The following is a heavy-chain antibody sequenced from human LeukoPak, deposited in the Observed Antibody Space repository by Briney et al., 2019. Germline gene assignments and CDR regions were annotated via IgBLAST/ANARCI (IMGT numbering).Heavy chain of an antibody. CDR2: INPNSGGT. CDR3: ARGGSSYYYYYMDV. V-gene: IGHV1-2*02. Sequence: GASVKVSCKASGYTFTGYYMHWVRQAPGQGLEWMGWINPNSGGTNYAQNFQGRVTMTRDTSISTAYMELRRLRSEDTAVYYCARGGSSYYYYYMDVWGKGTTVTISS. D-gene: IGHD6-6*01. J-gene: IGHJ6*03. CDR1: GYTFTGYY.